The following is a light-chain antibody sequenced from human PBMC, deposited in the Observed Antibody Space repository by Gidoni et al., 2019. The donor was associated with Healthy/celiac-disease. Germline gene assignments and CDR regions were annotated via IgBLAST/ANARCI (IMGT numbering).Light chain of an antibody. CDR1: QSISSY. CDR3: QQSYSTLLT. Sequence: DIQMTQSPSSLSASVGDRVTITCRASQSISSYLNWYQQKPGKAPKLLIYAASSLQSGVPSRFSGSGSGTDFTLTISILQPEDFATYYCQQSYSTLLTFXGXTKVEIK. CDR2: AAS. V-gene: IGKV1-39*01. J-gene: IGKJ4*01.